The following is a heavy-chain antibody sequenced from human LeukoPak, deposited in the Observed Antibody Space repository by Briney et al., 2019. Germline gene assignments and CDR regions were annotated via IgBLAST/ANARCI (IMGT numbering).Heavy chain of an antibody. CDR1: GGSFSGYY. CDR2: IYYSGST. V-gene: IGHV4-59*08. Sequence: SETLSLTCAVYGGSFSGYYWSWIRQPPGKGLEWIGYIYYSGSTNYNPSLKSRVTISVDTSKNQFSLKLSSVTAADTAVYYCARHTDDCFDYWGQGTLVTVSS. J-gene: IGHJ4*02. CDR3: ARHTDDCFDY.